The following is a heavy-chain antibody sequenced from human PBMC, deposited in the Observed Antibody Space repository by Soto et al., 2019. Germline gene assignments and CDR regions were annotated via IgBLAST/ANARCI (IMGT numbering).Heavy chain of an antibody. D-gene: IGHD4-17*01. CDR2: IKTDGSTK. CDR3: ARHGDYVFDY. CDR1: GFIFSSTW. V-gene: IGHV3-7*02. J-gene: IGHJ4*02. Sequence: EVQLVESGGGLVQPGGSLRLSCAASGFIFSSTWMGWVRQAPGKGLEWVANIKTDGSTKYYVDSVRGRFTISRDNDRNSLSPQMNSLTAEDTAVYYCARHGDYVFDYWGQGSLVTVS.